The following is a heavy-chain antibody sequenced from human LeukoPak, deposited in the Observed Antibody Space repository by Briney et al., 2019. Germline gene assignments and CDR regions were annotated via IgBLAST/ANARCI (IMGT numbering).Heavy chain of an antibody. CDR2: IYYSGST. V-gene: IGHV4-39*07. J-gene: IGHJ4*02. CDR1: GGSISSSSYY. D-gene: IGHD1-26*01. CDR3: ARSGAVVGALYFDY. Sequence: SETLSLTCTVSGGSISSSSYYWGWIRQPPGKGLEWIGSIYYSGSTYYNPSLKSRVTISVDTSKNQFSLKLSSVTAADTAVYYCARSGAVVGALYFDYWGQGTLVTVSS.